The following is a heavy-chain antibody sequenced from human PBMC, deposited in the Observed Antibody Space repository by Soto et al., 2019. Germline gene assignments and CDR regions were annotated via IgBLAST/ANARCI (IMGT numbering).Heavy chain of an antibody. Sequence: QVQLVQSGAEVKKPGSSVKVSCKASGGTFSSYAISWVRQAPGQGLEWMGGIIPIFGTANYAQKFQGRVTXXXXXXXXXXXMELSSLRSEDTAVYYCARESSLMTTVTRFDYWGQGTLVTVSS. CDR1: GGTFSSYA. V-gene: IGHV1-69*01. J-gene: IGHJ4*02. CDR3: ARESSLMTTVTRFDY. D-gene: IGHD4-17*01. CDR2: IIPIFGTA.